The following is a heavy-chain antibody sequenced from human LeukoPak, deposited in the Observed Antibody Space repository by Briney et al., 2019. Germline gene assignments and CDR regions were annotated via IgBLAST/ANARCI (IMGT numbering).Heavy chain of an antibody. CDR1: GGSISSYY. Sequence: PSETLSLTCTVSGGSISSYYWSWIRQPAGKGLEWIGYIYHSGSTNYNPSLQSRVTISVDTSKSQFSLSLNSVTAADTAVYYCARTEYYFDHWGQGTLVTVSS. D-gene: IGHD3-10*01. V-gene: IGHV4-59*01. J-gene: IGHJ4*02. CDR2: IYHSGST. CDR3: ARTEYYFDH.